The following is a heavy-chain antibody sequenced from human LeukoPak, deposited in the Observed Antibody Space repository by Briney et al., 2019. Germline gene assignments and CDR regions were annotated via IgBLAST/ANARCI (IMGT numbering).Heavy chain of an antibody. D-gene: IGHD5-18*01. Sequence: SVKVSCKASGGTFSSYAISWVRQAPGQGLEWMGRIIPILGIANYAQKFQGRVTITADKSTSTAYMELSSLRSEDTAVYYCAEDGYSYGYYLDYWGQGTPVTVSS. CDR1: GGTFSSYA. CDR3: AEDGYSYGYYLDY. V-gene: IGHV1-69*04. CDR2: IIPILGIA. J-gene: IGHJ4*02.